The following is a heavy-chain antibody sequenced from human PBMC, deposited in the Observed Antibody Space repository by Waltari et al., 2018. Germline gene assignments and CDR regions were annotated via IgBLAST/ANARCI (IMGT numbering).Heavy chain of an antibody. Sequence: EVQLVESGGGLVQPGGSLRLSCAASGFTFSSYWMSWVRQAPGQGLEWVANIKQDGSEKYYVDSVKGRFTISRDNAKNSLYLQMNSLRADDTAVYYCASGIDYYDSSGYPQGFQHWGQGTLVTVSS. CDR2: IKQDGSEK. D-gene: IGHD3-22*01. CDR1: GFTFSSYW. V-gene: IGHV3-7*01. J-gene: IGHJ1*01. CDR3: ASGIDYYDSSGYPQGFQH.